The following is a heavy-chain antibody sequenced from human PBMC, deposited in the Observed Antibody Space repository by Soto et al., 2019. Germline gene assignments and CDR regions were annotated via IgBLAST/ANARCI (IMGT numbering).Heavy chain of an antibody. CDR2: IKRKTDGGTT. V-gene: IGHV3-15*01. CDR1: GFTFSNAW. Sequence: EVQLVESGGGLVKPGGSLRLSCAASGFTFSNAWMSWVRQAPGKGLEWVGRIKRKTDGGTTDYAAPVKGRFTISRDDSKNTLYLQMNSLKTEDTAVYYCTTAGHIVGATTFYYYYGMDVWGQGTTVTVSS. CDR3: TTAGHIVGATTFYYYYGMDV. D-gene: IGHD1-26*01. J-gene: IGHJ6*02.